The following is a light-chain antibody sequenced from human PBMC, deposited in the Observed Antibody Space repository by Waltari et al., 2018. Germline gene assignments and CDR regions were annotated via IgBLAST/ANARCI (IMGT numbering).Light chain of an antibody. CDR3: CSYAGRNIWV. V-gene: IGLV2-23*02. J-gene: IGLJ3*02. CDR2: EVI. CDR1: SSDVGFYNL. Sequence: QSALTQPAYVSGSPGQSITISCTGTSSDVGFYNLISWSQQPPDKTPQLMVYEVIGRPSGFCTRFSGSKSGNTASLTISGLQAEDEADYYCCSYAGRNIWVFGGGTKVTVL.